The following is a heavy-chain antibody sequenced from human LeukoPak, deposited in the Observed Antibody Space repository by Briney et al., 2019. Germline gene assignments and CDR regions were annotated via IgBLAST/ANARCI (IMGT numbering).Heavy chain of an antibody. CDR3: AKDKDSRGSGYYYNEY. V-gene: IGHV3-23*01. CDR1: GFTFSSYA. D-gene: IGHD3-22*01. CDR2: ISGSGGST. J-gene: IGHJ4*02. Sequence: GGSLRLSCAASGFTFSSYAMSWVRQAPGKGLEWVSAISGSGGSTYYADSVKGRFTISRDNSKNTLYVQMNSLRAEDTAVYYCAKDKDSRGSGYYYNEYSGQGTLVTVSS.